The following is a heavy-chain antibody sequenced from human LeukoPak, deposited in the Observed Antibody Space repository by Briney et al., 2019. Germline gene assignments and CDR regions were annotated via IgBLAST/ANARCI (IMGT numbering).Heavy chain of an antibody. CDR3: AKGAARYDILTGYEDY. CDR1: GFTFSSYW. Sequence: PGGSLRLSCAASGFTFSSYWMSWVRQAPGKGLEWVANIKQDGSNKYYADSVKGRFTISRDNSKNTLYLQMNSLRAEDTAVYYCAKGAARYDILTGYEDYWGQGTLVTVSS. J-gene: IGHJ4*02. CDR2: IKQDGSNK. D-gene: IGHD3-9*01. V-gene: IGHV3-7*01.